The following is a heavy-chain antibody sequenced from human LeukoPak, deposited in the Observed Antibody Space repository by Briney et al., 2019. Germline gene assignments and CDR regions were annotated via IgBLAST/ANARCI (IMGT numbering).Heavy chain of an antibody. CDR3: AKDNSARTSAFLDY. V-gene: IGHV3-23*01. CDR1: GFTFSSYA. CDR2: ISGSGGST. Sequence: PGGSLRLSCAASGFTFSSYAMSWVRQAPGKGLEWVSAISGSGGSTYYADSVKGRFTTSRDNSKNTLYLQMNSLRAEDTAVYYCAKDNSARTSAFLDYWGQGTLVTVSS. D-gene: IGHD4-23*01. J-gene: IGHJ4*02.